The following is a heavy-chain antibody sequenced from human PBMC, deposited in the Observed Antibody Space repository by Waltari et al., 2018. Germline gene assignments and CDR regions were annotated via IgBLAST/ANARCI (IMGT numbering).Heavy chain of an antibody. CDR2: ISAYNGNT. J-gene: IGHJ4*02. CDR1: GYTFTSYG. CDR3: ARSARNLYSGSYRPLDY. V-gene: IGHV1-18*01. D-gene: IGHD1-26*01. Sequence: QVQLVQSGAEVKKPGASVKVSCKASGYTFTSYGISWVRQAPGQGLEWMGWISAYNGNTNYAQKLQGRVTMTTDTSTSTAYMELRSLRSDDTAVYYCARSARNLYSGSYRPLDYWGQGTLVTVSS.